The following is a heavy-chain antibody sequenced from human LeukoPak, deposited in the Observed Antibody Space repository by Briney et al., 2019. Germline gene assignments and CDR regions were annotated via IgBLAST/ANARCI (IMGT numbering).Heavy chain of an antibody. Sequence: ASVKVSCKASGYTFTSYDINWVRQATGQGLEWMGWMNPNSGNTGYAQKFQGRVTMTRNTSISTAYMELSSLRSEDTAVYYCARGEYSSSWYVGDYYYYYMDVWGKGTTVTVSS. D-gene: IGHD6-13*01. CDR1: GYTFTSYD. J-gene: IGHJ6*03. CDR3: ARGEYSSSWYVGDYYYYYMDV. CDR2: MNPNSGNT. V-gene: IGHV1-8*01.